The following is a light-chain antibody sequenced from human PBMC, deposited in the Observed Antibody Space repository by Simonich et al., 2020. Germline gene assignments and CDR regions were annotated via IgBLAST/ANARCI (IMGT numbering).Light chain of an antibody. CDR3: QQRSNWPLT. CDR1: QRVSSY. CDR2: DAS. J-gene: IGKJ4*01. Sequence: EILLTQSPATLSLSPGERATLSCRASQRVSSYLAWYQQKPGQAPRLLIYDASNRAPGIPARFSGSGSGTDVTLTISSLEPEDFAVYYCQQRSNWPLTFGGGTKVEIK. V-gene: IGKV3-11*01.